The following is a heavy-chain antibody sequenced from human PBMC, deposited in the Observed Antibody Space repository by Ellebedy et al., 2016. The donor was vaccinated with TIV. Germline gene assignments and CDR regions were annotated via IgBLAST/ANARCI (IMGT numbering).Heavy chain of an antibody. V-gene: IGHV3-21*01. CDR3: ARGPFYPTAIREYDFDF. CDR2: ISSSGDYI. D-gene: IGHD2-2*01. J-gene: IGHJ4*02. Sequence: PGGSLRLSCAASGFSFSDYSMNWVRQAPGKGLEWVSSISSSGDYIHYADSVKGRFTISRDNAEGSMYLQMNSLRVDDTAVYYCARGPFYPTAIREYDFDFWGQGTLVTVSP. CDR1: GFSFSDYS.